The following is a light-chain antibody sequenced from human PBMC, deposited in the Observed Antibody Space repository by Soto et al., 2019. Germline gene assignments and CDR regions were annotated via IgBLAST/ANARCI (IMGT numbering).Light chain of an antibody. Sequence: IVLTQSPGTLSLSPGERATLSCRASQTVNNNFLAWYQEKPGRGPRLLIYGASTRATGIPDRFSGSGSGTDFTLTISRLDPEDFAVYYCRQYGRSLEFAVGGGTKVEIK. CDR3: RQYGRSLEFA. CDR2: GAS. J-gene: IGKJ4*01. CDR1: QTVNNNF. V-gene: IGKV3-20*01.